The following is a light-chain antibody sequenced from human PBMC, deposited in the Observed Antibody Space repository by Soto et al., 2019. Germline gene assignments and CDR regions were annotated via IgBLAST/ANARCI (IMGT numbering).Light chain of an antibody. V-gene: IGKV1-5*03. CDR1: QSISSW. J-gene: IGKJ5*01. CDR2: KAS. Sequence: DIQMTQSPSTLSASVEDRVTITCRASQSISSWLAWYQQKPGKAPKLLIYKASSLESGIPSRFSGSGSGTEFTLTISSLQPDDFATYYCQQYNSYSITFGHGTRLEIK. CDR3: QQYNSYSIT.